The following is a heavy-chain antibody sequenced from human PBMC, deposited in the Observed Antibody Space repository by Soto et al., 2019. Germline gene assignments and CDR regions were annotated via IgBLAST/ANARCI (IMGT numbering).Heavy chain of an antibody. CDR2: IYYSGST. Sequence: SETLSLTCTVSGGSISSSSYYWGWIRQPPGKGLEWIGSIYYSGSTYYNPSLKSRVTISVDTSKNQFSLKLSSVTAADTAVYYCARHNSLNYGDYGLGYMDVWGKGTTVTVSS. D-gene: IGHD4-17*01. V-gene: IGHV4-39*01. CDR3: ARHNSLNYGDYGLGYMDV. CDR1: GGSISSSSYY. J-gene: IGHJ6*03.